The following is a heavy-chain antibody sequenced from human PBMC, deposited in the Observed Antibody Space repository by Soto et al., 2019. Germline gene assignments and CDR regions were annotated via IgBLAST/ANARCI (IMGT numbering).Heavy chain of an antibody. V-gene: IGHV4-39*01. CDR1: GGSISSSSYY. CDR3: ARLRAYYYGMDV. J-gene: IGHJ6*02. Sequence: PSETLSLTCTVSGGSISSSSYYWGWIRQPPGKGLEWIGGIYYSGSTYYNPSLKSRVTISVDTSKNQFSLKLSSVTAADTAVYYCARLRAYYYGMDVWGQGTTVTV. CDR2: IYYSGST.